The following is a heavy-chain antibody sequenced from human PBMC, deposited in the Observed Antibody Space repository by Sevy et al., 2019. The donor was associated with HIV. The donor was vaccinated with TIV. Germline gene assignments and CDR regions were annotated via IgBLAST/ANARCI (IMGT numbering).Heavy chain of an antibody. CDR1: GYTFTSYY. J-gene: IGHJ6*02. CDR3: AGRVVVPAARVNYYYGMDV. D-gene: IGHD2-2*01. V-gene: IGHV1-46*01. CDR2: INPSGGST. Sequence: ASVKVSCKASGYTFTSYYMHWVRQAPGQGLEWMGIINPSGGSTSYAQKFQGRATMTRDTSTSTVYMELSSLRSEDTAVYYCAGRVVVPAARVNYYYGMDVWGQGTTVTVSS.